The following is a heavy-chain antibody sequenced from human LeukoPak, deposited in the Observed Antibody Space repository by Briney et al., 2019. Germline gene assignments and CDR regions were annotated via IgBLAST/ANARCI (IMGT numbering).Heavy chain of an antibody. Sequence: SQTLSLTCAVSGGSISSDDYSWSWIWQPPGKGLEWIGYIYHSGSTYYNSSLKSRVAISVDRSKNQFSLKLSSVTAADTAVYYCARATVGALDYWGQGTLVTVSS. CDR1: GGSISSDDYS. CDR2: IYHSGST. J-gene: IGHJ4*02. V-gene: IGHV4-30-2*01. D-gene: IGHD1-26*01. CDR3: ARATVGALDY.